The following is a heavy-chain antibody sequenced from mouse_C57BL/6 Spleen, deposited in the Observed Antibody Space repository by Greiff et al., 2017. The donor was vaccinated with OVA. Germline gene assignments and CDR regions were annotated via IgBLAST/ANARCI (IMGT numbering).Heavy chain of an antibody. CDR2: ISSGSSTI. V-gene: IGHV5-17*01. J-gene: IGHJ1*03. CDR1: GFTFSDYG. CDR3: ARGRDWYFDV. Sequence: EVHLVESGGGLVKPGGSLKLSCAASGFTFSDYGMHWVRQAPEKGLEWVAYISSGSSTIYYADTVKGRFTISRDNAKNTLFLQMTSLRSEDTAMYYCARGRDWYFDVWGTGTTVTVSS.